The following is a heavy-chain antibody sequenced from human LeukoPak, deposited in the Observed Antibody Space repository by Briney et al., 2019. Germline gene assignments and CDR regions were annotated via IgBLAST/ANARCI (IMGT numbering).Heavy chain of an antibody. J-gene: IGHJ4*02. CDR2: ISGSGGST. CDR3: AKSVGIAVALIDY. D-gene: IGHD6-19*01. Sequence: PGGSLRLSCAASGFTFSSYAMSWVRQAPGKGLEWVSAISGSGGSTYYADSVKGRFTISRDNSKNTLYLQMNSLRAEDTAVYYCAKSVGIAVALIDYWGQRTLVTVSS. CDR1: GFTFSSYA. V-gene: IGHV3-23*01.